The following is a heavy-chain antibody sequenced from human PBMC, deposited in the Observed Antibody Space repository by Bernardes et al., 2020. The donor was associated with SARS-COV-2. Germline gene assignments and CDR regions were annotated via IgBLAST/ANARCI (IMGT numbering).Heavy chain of an antibody. Sequence: SDTLSPTCAISAYSIRSRYYWGWIRRPPGRGLVWIGSISHTGSTYYNQSLKSRVTISVDTPKNHLSLTVSSVTAAGTAVYYCAREAGDSSSSLNPWGQGALVTVSS. CDR1: AYSIRSRYY. CDR3: AREAGDSSSSLNP. CDR2: ISHTGST. D-gene: IGHD6-6*01. J-gene: IGHJ5*02. V-gene: IGHV4-38-2*02.